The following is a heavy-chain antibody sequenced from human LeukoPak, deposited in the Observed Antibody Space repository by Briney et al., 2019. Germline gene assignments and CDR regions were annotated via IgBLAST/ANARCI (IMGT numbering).Heavy chain of an antibody. V-gene: IGHV3-30*02. D-gene: IGHD2-2*01. J-gene: IGHJ4*02. CDR3: EGYCSSTSCYPWNFDY. CDR1: GFTFSSYG. CDR2: IRYDGSNK. Sequence: PGGSLRLSCAASGFTFSSYGMPWVRQAPGKGLEWAAFIRYDGSNKYYADSVKGRFTISRDNSKNTLYLQMNSLRAEDTAVYYCEGYCSSTSCYPWNFDYWGQGTLVTVSS.